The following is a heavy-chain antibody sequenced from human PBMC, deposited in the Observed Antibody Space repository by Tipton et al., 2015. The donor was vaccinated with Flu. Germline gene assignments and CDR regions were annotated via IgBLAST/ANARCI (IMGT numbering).Heavy chain of an antibody. J-gene: IGHJ4*02. CDR2: IKEDGRET. CDR1: GFDFSDYW. D-gene: IGHD1/OR15-1a*01. V-gene: IGHV3-7*03. Sequence: GSLRLSCVASGFDFSDYWMTWVRQAPGKGLEWVANIKEDGRETYYADSVKGRFTISRDNAKRSLFLQMNSLRPEDTAIYYCARGGWASDTNNLLDYWGQGTLVTVSS. CDR3: ARGGWASDTNNLLDY.